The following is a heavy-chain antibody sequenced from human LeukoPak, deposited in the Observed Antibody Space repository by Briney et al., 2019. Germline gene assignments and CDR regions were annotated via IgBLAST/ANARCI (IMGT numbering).Heavy chain of an antibody. J-gene: IGHJ6*01. Sequence: ASLTLSCTTSGYTFTGYYIHWVRQPPGQGLEWMGWINPNSGGTNYPQPFQGRVTTTRDTSNNTAYKEIRSTSSDATAVYYCAALEDYG. D-gene: IGHD5-24*01. CDR1: GYTFTGYY. V-gene: IGHV1-2*02. CDR2: INPNSGGT. CDR3: AALEDYG.